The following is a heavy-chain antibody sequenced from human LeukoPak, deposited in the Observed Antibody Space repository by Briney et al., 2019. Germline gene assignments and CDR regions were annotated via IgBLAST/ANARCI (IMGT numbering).Heavy chain of an antibody. CDR1: GYTFTSYG. CDR2: ISAYNGNT. J-gene: IGHJ6*03. V-gene: IGHV1-18*01. CDR3: ARDPPNYSSSYYYYYYYMDV. D-gene: IGHD6-6*01. Sequence: ASVKVSCKASGYTFTSYGISWVRQAPGQGLEWMGWISAYNGNTNYAQKLQGRVTMTTDTYTSTAYMELRSLRSDDTAVYYCARDPPNYSSSYYYYYYYMDVWGKGTTVTVSS.